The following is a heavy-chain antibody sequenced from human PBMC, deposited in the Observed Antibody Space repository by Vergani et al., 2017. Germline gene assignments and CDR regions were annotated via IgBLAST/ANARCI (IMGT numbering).Heavy chain of an antibody. D-gene: IGHD5-12*01. CDR1: GFTFDDYT. CDR3: AADSGYGENYFDY. V-gene: IGHV3-43*01. CDR2: VSWDGGST. Sequence: EVQLVESGGVVIQPGGSLRLSCAASGFTFDDYTMHWVRQIPGKGLEWVSLVSWDGGSTYYADSVKGRFTISRDNSKNSLYLQMNSLRAEDTAVYYCAADSGYGENYFDYWGQGTLVTVSS. J-gene: IGHJ4*02.